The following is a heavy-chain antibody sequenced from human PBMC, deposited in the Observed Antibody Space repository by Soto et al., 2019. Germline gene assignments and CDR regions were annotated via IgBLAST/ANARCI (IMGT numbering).Heavy chain of an antibody. Sequence: GGSLRLSCAASGFTFSSYDMHWVRQATGKCLEWVSAIGTAGDTYYPGSVKGRFTISRENAKNSLYLQMNSLRAGDTAVYYCARGGSGSYYDLVSYYYGMDVWGQGXTVTVYS. D-gene: IGHD3-10*01. CDR2: IGTAGDT. CDR1: GFTFSSYD. J-gene: IGHJ6*02. V-gene: IGHV3-13*01. CDR3: ARGGSGSYYDLVSYYYGMDV.